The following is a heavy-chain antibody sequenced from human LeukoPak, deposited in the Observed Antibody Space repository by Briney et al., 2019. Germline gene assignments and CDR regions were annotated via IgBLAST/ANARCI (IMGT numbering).Heavy chain of an antibody. CDR2: INPNSGGT. J-gene: IGHJ5*02. D-gene: IGHD3-16*01. V-gene: IGHV1-2*02. Sequence: ASVKVSCKASGYTFTGYYMHWVRQAPGQGLEWMGWINPNSGGTNYAQKFQGRVTMTRDTSISTAYMELSRLRSDDTAVYYCARSFMITFGGVVFNWFDPWGQGTLVTVSS. CDR1: GYTFTGYY. CDR3: ARSFMITFGGVVFNWFDP.